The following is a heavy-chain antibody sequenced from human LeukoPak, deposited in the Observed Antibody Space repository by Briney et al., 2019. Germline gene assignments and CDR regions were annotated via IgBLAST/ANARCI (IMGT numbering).Heavy chain of an antibody. D-gene: IGHD2-2*01. J-gene: IGHJ4*02. CDR2: MNPNSGDT. CDR1: GYTFTNYD. Sequence: AASVKVSCKASGYTFTNYDINWVRQATGQGLEWMAWMNPNSGDTGYAQKFQGRVTITRNTSISTAYMELTSLRSEDTAVYYCARDVGEYCSSTNCYASHYWGQGTLVSLSS. V-gene: IGHV1-8*03. CDR3: ARDVGEYCSSTNCYASHY.